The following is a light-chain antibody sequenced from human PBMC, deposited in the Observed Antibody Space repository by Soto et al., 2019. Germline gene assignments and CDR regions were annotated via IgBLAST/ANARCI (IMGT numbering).Light chain of an antibody. CDR1: QSVSSN. CDR2: DAS. V-gene: IGKV3-11*01. J-gene: IGKJ2*01. CDR3: QQRSNWSMYT. Sequence: EIVLTQSPATLSLSPGKRATLSCRASQSVSSNLAWYQQKPGQAPRLLIYDASNRATGIPARFSGSGPGTDFTLTISSLEPEDFAVYYCQQRSNWSMYTFGQGTKLEIK.